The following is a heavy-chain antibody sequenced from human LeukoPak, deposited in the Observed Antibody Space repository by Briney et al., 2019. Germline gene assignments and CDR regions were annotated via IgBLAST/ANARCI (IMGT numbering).Heavy chain of an antibody. Sequence: SETLSLTCTVSGGSISSYYWSWIRQPPGKGLEWIGYIHYSGSTNYNPSLKSRVTISVDTSKNQFSLKLSSVTAADTAVYYCARETVSVGVDYWGQGTLVTVSS. J-gene: IGHJ4*02. CDR1: GGSISSYY. V-gene: IGHV4-59*12. CDR2: IHYSGST. CDR3: ARETVSVGVDY. D-gene: IGHD4-17*01.